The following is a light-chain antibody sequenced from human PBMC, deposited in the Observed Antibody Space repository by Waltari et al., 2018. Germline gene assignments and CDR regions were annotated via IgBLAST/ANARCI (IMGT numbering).Light chain of an antibody. J-gene: IGLJ3*02. CDR1: HPHVGTPG. CDR3: SSWDKNLVAVV. V-gene: IGLV10-54*04. Sequence: QAGLTQPPSVSSALGQTATVPCTGHHPHVGTPGVSRLQHHQGHPPKLLSYRNDTRPSGISERFSASRSGNTASLTITGLQPDDEADYYCSSWDKNLVAVVFGGGTKVTVL. CDR2: RND.